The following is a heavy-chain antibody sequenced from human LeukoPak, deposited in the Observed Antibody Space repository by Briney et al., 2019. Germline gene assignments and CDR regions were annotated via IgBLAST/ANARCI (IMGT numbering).Heavy chain of an antibody. CDR3: ARTYCGDQCWDVFDM. V-gene: IGHV1-46*01. CDR1: GYTFTSYY. D-gene: IGHD2-21*01. Sequence: ASVKVSCKTSGYTFTSYYIHRVRQAPGQGLEWMGIINPNDGSTIYSPKFQDRITMTKDTSTSTVYLDLGSLRSDDTAVYYCARTYCGDQCWDVFDMWGQGTMVTVSS. CDR2: INPNDGST. J-gene: IGHJ3*02.